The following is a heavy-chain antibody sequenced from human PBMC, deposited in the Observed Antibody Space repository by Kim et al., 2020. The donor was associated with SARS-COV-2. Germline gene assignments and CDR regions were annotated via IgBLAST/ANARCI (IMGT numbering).Heavy chain of an antibody. V-gene: IGHV3-23*01. CDR3: AKDMGGYNRPCES. D-gene: IGHD3-22*01. J-gene: IGHJ4*02. Sequence: ADSWKGRFTISRDNSRNTLYLQMSSLRVEDTAVYYCAKDMGGYNRPCESRGQGTLVTVSS.